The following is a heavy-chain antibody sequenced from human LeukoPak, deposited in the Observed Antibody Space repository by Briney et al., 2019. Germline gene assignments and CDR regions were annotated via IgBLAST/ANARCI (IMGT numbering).Heavy chain of an antibody. J-gene: IGHJ4*02. Sequence: GGSLRLSCSASGFTFSSYAMHWVRQAPGKGLEYVSGISSNGGSTYHADSVKGRFTISRDNSKNTLYFQMSSLRAEDTAVYYCVRVSGVVGATYLDYWGQGTLVTVSS. CDR3: VRVSGVVGATYLDY. D-gene: IGHD1-26*01. V-gene: IGHV3-64D*06. CDR1: GFTFSSYA. CDR2: ISSNGGST.